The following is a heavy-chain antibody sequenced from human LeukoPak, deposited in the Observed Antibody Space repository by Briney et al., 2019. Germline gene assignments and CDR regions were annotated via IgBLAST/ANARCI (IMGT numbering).Heavy chain of an antibody. CDR1: GFTFSSYA. D-gene: IGHD1-26*01. CDR2: ISSNGGST. J-gene: IGHJ4*02. CDR3: ARRSGSYRGSFDY. Sequence: GGSLRLSCAASGFTFSSYAMHWVRRAPGKGLEYVSAISSNGGSTYYANSVKGRFTISRDNSRNTLYLQMGSLRAEDMAVYYCARRSGSYRGSFDYWGQGTLVTVSS. V-gene: IGHV3-64*01.